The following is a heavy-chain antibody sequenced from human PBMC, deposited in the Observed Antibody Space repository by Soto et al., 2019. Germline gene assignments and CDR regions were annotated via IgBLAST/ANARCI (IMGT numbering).Heavy chain of an antibody. J-gene: IGHJ5*02. CDR3: ARNYGSGSYFSWFDP. CDR1: GGTFSSYA. D-gene: IGHD3-10*01. Sequence: QVQLVQSGAEVKKPGSSVKVSCKASGGTFSSYAISWVRQAPGQGLEWMGGIIPIFGTANYAQKFQGRVTITXDESTXXXXXXXXXXRSEDTAVYYCARNYGSGSYFSWFDPWGQGTLVTVSS. V-gene: IGHV1-69*01. CDR2: IIPIFGTA.